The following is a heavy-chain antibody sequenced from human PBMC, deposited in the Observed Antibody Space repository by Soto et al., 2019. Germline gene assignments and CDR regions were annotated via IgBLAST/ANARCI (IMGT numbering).Heavy chain of an antibody. D-gene: IGHD3-22*01. Sequence: GESLKISCRVSGDSFTTYWIAWVRQMPGKGLEWMGIIYPGDFDTRYSPSFQGQVTISVDKSINTAYLQWNSLKASDSAMYYCARKHSRGYFNGFDPWGHGTLVTVSS. CDR2: IYPGDFDT. CDR3: ARKHSRGYFNGFDP. J-gene: IGHJ5*02. V-gene: IGHV5-51*01. CDR1: GDSFTTYW.